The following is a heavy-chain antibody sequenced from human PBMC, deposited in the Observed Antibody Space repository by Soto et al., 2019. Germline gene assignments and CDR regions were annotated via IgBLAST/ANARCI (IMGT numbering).Heavy chain of an antibody. CDR2: ISGSGGST. D-gene: IGHD3-10*01. Sequence: GGSLRVSCAASGFTFSSYAMSWVRQAPGKGLEWVSAISGSGGSTYYADSVKGRFTISRDNSKNTLYLQMNSLRAEDTAVYYCAKDREILWFGELFEYYFDYWGQGTLVTVSS. CDR3: AKDREILWFGELFEYYFDY. CDR1: GFTFSSYA. V-gene: IGHV3-23*01. J-gene: IGHJ4*02.